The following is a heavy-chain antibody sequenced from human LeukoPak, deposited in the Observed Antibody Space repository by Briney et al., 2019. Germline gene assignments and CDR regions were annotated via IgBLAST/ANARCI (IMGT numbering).Heavy chain of an antibody. J-gene: IGHJ4*02. V-gene: IGHV4-39*02. D-gene: IGHD6-13*01. CDR3: ARDLGSSWFEPLDY. Sequence: PSETLSLTCTVSGGSISSSSYYWGWIRQPPGKGLEWIGSIYYSGSTYYNPSLKSRVTISVDTSKNQFSLKLSSVTAADTAVYYCARDLGSSWFEPLDYWGQGILVIVSS. CDR1: GGSISSSSYY. CDR2: IYYSGST.